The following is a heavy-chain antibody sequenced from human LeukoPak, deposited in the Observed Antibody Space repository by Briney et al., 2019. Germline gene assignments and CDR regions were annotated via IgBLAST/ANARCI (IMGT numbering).Heavy chain of an antibody. CDR3: ASLLQGDGMDV. J-gene: IGHJ6*04. CDR2: IWYDGSNT. V-gene: IGHV3-33*01. D-gene: IGHD4-11*01. CDR1: GFIFSSYG. Sequence: GGSLRLSCAASGFIFSSYGMHWVRQAPGKGLEWVAVIWYDGSNTYYADSVKGQFTISRDNSKNTLYLQMNSLRAEDTAVYYCASLLQGDGMDVWGKGTTVTVSS.